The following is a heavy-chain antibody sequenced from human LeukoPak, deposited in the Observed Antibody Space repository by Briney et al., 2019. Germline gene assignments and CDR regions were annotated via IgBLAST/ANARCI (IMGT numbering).Heavy chain of an antibody. CDR3: AREGGLIAAAGYFDY. CDR1: GGSFSGYY. CDR2: INHSGST. D-gene: IGHD6-13*01. J-gene: IGHJ4*02. Sequence: SETLSLTCAVYGGSFSGYYWSWIRQPPGKGLEWIGEINHSGSTNYNPSLKSRVTISVDTSKNQFSLKLSSVTAADTAVNYCAREGGLIAAAGYFDYWGQGTLVTVSS. V-gene: IGHV4-34*01.